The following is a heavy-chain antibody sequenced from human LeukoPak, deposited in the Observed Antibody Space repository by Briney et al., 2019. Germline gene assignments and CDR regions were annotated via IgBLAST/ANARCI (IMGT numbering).Heavy chain of an antibody. V-gene: IGHV3-72*01. CDR1: GFTFSDHY. Sequence: GGSLRLPCAASGFTFSDHYMDWVRQAPGKGLEWVGRTKNKANSYTTEYAASVKGRFAISRDDSKNSLFLQMNSLKTEDSAVYYCASSGYDYRFFENWGQGTLVTVSS. CDR3: ASSGYDYRFFEN. J-gene: IGHJ4*02. D-gene: IGHD5-12*01. CDR2: TKNKANSYTT.